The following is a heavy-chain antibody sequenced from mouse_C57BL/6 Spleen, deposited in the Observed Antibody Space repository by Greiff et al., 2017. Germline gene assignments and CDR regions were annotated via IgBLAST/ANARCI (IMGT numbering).Heavy chain of an antibody. Sequence: VQLQQPGTELVKPGASVKLSCKASGYTFTSYWMHWVKQRPGQGLEWIGNINPSNGGTNYNEKFKSKATLTVDKSSSTAYMQLSSLTSEDSAVYYCAKGTRGRDWYFDVWGTGTTVTVSS. CDR3: AKGTRGRDWYFDV. V-gene: IGHV1-53*01. CDR2: INPSNGGT. J-gene: IGHJ1*03. CDR1: GYTFTSYW. D-gene: IGHD1-1*01.